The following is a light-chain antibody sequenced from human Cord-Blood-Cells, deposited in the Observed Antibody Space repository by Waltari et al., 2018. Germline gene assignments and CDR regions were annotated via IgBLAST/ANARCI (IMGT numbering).Light chain of an antibody. CDR2: GAS. Sequence: RATLSCMASQSVSSSYLAWYQQKPGQAPRLLIYGASSRASGIPDRFSGSGSGTDFTLTISRLEPEDFAVYYCQQYGSSPPYTFGQGTKLEIK. J-gene: IGKJ2*01. V-gene: IGKV3-20*01. CDR1: QSVSSSY. CDR3: QQYGSSPPYT.